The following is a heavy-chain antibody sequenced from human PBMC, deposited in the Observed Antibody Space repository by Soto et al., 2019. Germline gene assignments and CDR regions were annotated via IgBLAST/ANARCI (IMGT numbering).Heavy chain of an antibody. V-gene: IGHV4-30-2*01. CDR1: GGSLSGATYS. J-gene: IGHJ4*02. Sequence: SETLSLTCGVSGGSLSGATYSWNWIRQTPGKGLEWIGYIFPSGTTYYNPSLRSRVTISIDVSKNQFSLSLRSLTAADTAVYYCARSREFDYWSQGTLVTVSS. CDR2: IFPSGTT. CDR3: ARSREFDY.